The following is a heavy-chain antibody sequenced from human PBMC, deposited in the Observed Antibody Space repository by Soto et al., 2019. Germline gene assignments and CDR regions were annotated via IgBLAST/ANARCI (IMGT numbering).Heavy chain of an antibody. D-gene: IGHD2-15*01. V-gene: IGHV1-3*01. Sequence: AAVQVSCKASVGSFSSYANSWLRQAPGQRLEWMGWVNAGNGHTKYPQKYQDRVTITRNTSASTAYIELSSLRSEDTAVYYCAQWGNIAVVVADYGMDVWGQGTTVTVSS. CDR1: VGSFSSYA. J-gene: IGHJ6*02. CDR3: AQWGNIAVVVADYGMDV. CDR2: VNAGNGHT.